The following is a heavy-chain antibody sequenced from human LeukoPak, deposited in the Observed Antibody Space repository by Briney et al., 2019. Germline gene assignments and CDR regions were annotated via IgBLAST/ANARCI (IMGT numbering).Heavy chain of an antibody. V-gene: IGHV1-3*01. CDR3: ARVSLYDSSGYYYFDY. CDR2: ISAGNGNT. J-gene: IGHJ4*02. Sequence: ASVKVSCKATGYTFTTYAMHWVRQAPGQRLEWMGWISAGNGNTEYSQKFQGRVTITRDTSASTAYMELSSLRSEDTAVYFCARVSLYDSSGYYYFDYWGQGTLVTVSS. CDR1: GYTFTTYA. D-gene: IGHD3-22*01.